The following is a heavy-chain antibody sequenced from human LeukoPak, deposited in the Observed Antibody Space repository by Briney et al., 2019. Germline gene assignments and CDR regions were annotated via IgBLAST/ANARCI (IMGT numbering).Heavy chain of an antibody. Sequence: SGPTLVNPTQTLTLTCTFSGFSLSASGVGVGWIRQPPGKALEWLSLISWNDDEHYSPSLKSRLTITKDTSKKQVVLTMTNMDPVDTATYYCAHSPQIGYCSSTSCLKWFDPWGQGTLVTVSS. CDR1: GFSLSASGVG. V-gene: IGHV2-5*01. J-gene: IGHJ5*02. D-gene: IGHD2-2*01. CDR2: ISWNDDE. CDR3: AHSPQIGYCSSTSCLKWFDP.